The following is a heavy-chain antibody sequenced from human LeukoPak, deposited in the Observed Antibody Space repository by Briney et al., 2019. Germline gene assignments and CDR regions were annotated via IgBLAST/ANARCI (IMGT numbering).Heavy chain of an antibody. V-gene: IGHV4-59*01. J-gene: IGHJ3*02. CDR3: AREGRGYSGYPNAFDI. Sequence: SETLSLTCTVSGGSISSYYWSWIRQPPGKGLEWLGYIYYSGSTNYNPSLKSRVTISVDTSKNQFSLKLSSVTAADTAVYYCAREGRGYSGYPNAFDIWGQGTMVTVSS. CDR2: IYYSGST. CDR1: GGSISSYY. D-gene: IGHD5-12*01.